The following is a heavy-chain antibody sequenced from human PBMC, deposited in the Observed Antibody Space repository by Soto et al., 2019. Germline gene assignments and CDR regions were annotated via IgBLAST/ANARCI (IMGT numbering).Heavy chain of an antibody. Sequence: SETLSLTCSVFGDSITTSYYWGWVRQPPGKGLEWLGSIYSSGSTYYNPSLKSRLTISVDTSKNQFSLKLSSVTAADTAVYYCARLGGVVVPAGSIWGQGTMVTVSS. CDR3: ARLGGVVVPAGSI. J-gene: IGHJ3*02. V-gene: IGHV4-38-2*02. CDR1: GDSITTSYY. D-gene: IGHD2-2*01. CDR2: IYSSGST.